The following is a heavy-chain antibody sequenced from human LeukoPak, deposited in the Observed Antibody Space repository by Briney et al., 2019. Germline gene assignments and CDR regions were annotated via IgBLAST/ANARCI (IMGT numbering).Heavy chain of an antibody. CDR2: IYDGGST. Sequence: SETLSLTCTVSGGSITTYYWSWIRQPPGKGLEWIGYIYDGGSTNYNPSLESRVTISVDTSKNQFSLKLSSVTAADAAVYYCARDRGVRVFDIWGQGTMVTVSS. D-gene: IGHD3-10*01. CDR3: ARDRGVRVFDI. V-gene: IGHV4-59*01. CDR1: GGSITTYY. J-gene: IGHJ3*02.